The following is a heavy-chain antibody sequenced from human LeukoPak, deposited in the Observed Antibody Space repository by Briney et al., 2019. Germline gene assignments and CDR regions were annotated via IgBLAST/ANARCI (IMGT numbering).Heavy chain of an antibody. CDR1: GFTFSSYA. D-gene: IGHD3-22*01. J-gene: IGHJ4*02. Sequence: GGSLRLSCAASGFTFSSYAMHWVRQAPGKGLEYVSAISSNGGSTYYANSVKGRFTISRDNSKNTLYLQMGSLRAEDMGVYYCGGGGYYDRGSYFDYWGQGTLVTVSS. V-gene: IGHV3-64*01. CDR3: GGGGYYDRGSYFDY. CDR2: ISSNGGST.